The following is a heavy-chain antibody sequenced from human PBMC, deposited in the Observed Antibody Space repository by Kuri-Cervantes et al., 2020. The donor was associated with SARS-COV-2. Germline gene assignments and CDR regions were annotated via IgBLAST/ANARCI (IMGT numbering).Heavy chain of an antibody. D-gene: IGHD3-10*01. Sequence: GESLKISCAASGFTFSSYGMHWVRQAPGKGLEWVSGISYSGSTTYYADSVKGRFTISRDNSKDTLYLQMNSLRAEDTAKYYCAKGRGFDYWGQGTLVTVSS. CDR1: GFTFSSYG. CDR2: ISYSGSTT. J-gene: IGHJ4*02. CDR3: AKGRGFDY. V-gene: IGHV3-23*01.